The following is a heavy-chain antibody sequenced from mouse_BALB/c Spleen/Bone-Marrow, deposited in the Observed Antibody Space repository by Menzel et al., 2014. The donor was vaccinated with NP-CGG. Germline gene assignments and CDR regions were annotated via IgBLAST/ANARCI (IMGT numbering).Heavy chain of an antibody. Sequence: VKLMESGAELVKPGASVKLSCKTSGYTFTSYWMHWVKQRPGQGLEWIGEINPSNGRTNYNEKFKSKATLTVDKSSSTAYMQLSSLTSEDPAVYYCARTYFDYWGQGTTLTVSS. CDR3: ARTYFDY. CDR1: GYTFTSYW. V-gene: IGHV1S81*02. CDR2: INPSNGRT. J-gene: IGHJ2*01.